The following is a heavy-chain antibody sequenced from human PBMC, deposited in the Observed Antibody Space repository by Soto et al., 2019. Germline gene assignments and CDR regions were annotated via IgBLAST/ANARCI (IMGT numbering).Heavy chain of an antibody. CDR2: ISYDGSNK. CDR1: GFTFSSYA. V-gene: IGHV3-30-3*01. CDR3: ARDYCSSTSCYTAFDY. J-gene: IGHJ4*02. Sequence: GGSLRLSCAASGFTFSSYAMHWVRQAPGKGLEWVAVISYDGSNKYYADSVKGRFTISRDNSKNTLYLQMNSLRAEDTAVYYCARDYCSSTSCYTAFDYWGQGTLVTVSS. D-gene: IGHD2-2*01.